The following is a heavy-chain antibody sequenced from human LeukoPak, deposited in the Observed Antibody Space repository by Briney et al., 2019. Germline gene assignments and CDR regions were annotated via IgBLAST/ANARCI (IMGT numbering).Heavy chain of an antibody. CDR2: IIPIFGTA. CDR1: GYTFTSYG. Sequence: ASVKVSCKASGYTFTSYGISWVRQAPGQGLEWMGGIIPIFGTANYAQKFQGRVTITTDESTSTAYMELSSLRSEDTAVYYCARSPSIAARQHFDYWGQGTLVTVSS. V-gene: IGHV1-69*05. D-gene: IGHD6-6*01. J-gene: IGHJ4*02. CDR3: ARSPSIAARQHFDY.